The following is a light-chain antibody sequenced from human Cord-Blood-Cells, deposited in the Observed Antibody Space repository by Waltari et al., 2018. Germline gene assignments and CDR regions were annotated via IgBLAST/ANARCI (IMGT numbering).Light chain of an antibody. CDR1: QSISSW. Sequence: IQMTPSPSTLSASVGDRVTITCRASQSISSWLAWYQQKPGKAPKLLIYDASSLESGVPSRFSGSGSGTEFTLTISSLQPDDFATYYCQQYNSYSPWTFGQGTKVEIK. V-gene: IGKV1-5*01. CDR3: QQYNSYSPWT. J-gene: IGKJ1*01. CDR2: DAS.